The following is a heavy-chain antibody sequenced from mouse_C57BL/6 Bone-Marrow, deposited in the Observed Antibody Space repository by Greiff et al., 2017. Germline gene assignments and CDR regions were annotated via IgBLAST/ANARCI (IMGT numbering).Heavy chain of an antibody. V-gene: IGHV1-81*01. Sequence: QVQLQQSGAELARPGASVKLSCKASGYTFTSYGISWVKQRTGQGLEWLGDIYPGSGSTNYNEKFKSKATLTVDTSSSTAYMQLSSLTAEDSAVYYWARSVDYWGQGTSVTGSS. CDR1: GYTFTSYG. CDR2: IYPGSGST. J-gene: IGHJ4*01. CDR3: ARSVDY.